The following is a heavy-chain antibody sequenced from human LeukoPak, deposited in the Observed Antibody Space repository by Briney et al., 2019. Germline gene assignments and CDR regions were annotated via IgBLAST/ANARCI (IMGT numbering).Heavy chain of an antibody. V-gene: IGHV4-31*03. CDR1: GGSISSGGYY. Sequence: SETLSLTCTLSGGSISSGGYYWSWIRQHPGKGLEWIGYIYYSGSTYYNPSLKSRVTISVDTSKNQFSLKLSSVTAADTAVYYCARSRGGYCSSTSCSRFDYWGQGTLVTVSS. CDR2: IYYSGST. CDR3: ARSRGGYCSSTSCSRFDY. J-gene: IGHJ4*02. D-gene: IGHD2-2*01.